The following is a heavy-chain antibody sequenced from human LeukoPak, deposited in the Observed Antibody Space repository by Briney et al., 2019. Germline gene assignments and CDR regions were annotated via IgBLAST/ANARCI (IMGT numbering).Heavy chain of an antibody. J-gene: IGHJ4*02. D-gene: IGHD3-10*01. CDR2: ISYSGST. Sequence: SETLSLTCTVSGDSISNYYWNWIRQPPGKGLEWIGYISYSGSTSSSPSLKSRVTISLDTSEKQLSLKLSSVTAADTAVYFCAGDTYGSDYWGQGTLVTVSS. V-gene: IGHV4-59*01. CDR1: GDSISNYY. CDR3: AGDTYGSDY.